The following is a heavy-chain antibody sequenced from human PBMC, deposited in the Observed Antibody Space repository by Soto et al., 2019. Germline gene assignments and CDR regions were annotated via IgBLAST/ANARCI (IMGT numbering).Heavy chain of an antibody. V-gene: IGHV1-8*01. CDR2: MNPNSGNT. Sequence: QVQLVQSGAEVKQPGTSVKVSCKASGYTFTSYDINWVRQATGQGLEWMGWMNPNSGNTGYAQKFQGRVTMTRNTSISTADMELSSLRSEDTAVYYCARSSGWRTPPEYWGQGTLVTVSS. CDR3: ARSSGWRTPPEY. CDR1: GYTFTSYD. J-gene: IGHJ4*02. D-gene: IGHD6-19*01.